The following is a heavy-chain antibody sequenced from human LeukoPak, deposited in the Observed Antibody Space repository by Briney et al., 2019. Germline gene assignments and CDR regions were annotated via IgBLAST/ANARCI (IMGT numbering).Heavy chain of an antibody. Sequence: ASVKVSCKASGYTFNGYYMHWVRQAPGQGLEWMGWINPNSGGTNYAQKFQGRVTMTRDTSISTAYMELSRLRSDDTAVYYCARVPVALGWLFGVLGPAPMDVWGKGTTVTVSS. J-gene: IGHJ6*03. CDR1: GYTFNGYY. V-gene: IGHV1-2*02. CDR2: INPNSGGT. CDR3: ARVPVALGWLFGVLGPAPMDV. D-gene: IGHD3-3*01.